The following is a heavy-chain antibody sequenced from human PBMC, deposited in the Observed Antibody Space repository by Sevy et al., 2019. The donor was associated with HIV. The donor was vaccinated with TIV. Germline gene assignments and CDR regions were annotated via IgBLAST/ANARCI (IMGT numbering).Heavy chain of an antibody. D-gene: IGHD3-10*01. V-gene: IGHV3-30-3*01. CDR3: VRETTMLPRAAVDF. CDR1: GFTFSSYP. Sequence: GGSLRLSCAASGFTFSSYPMHWVRQAPGKGLEWVSFISFDGTDKYYADSVKGRFTITRDNSKNTLFLQMNSLRAEDTAFYYCVRETTMLPRAAVDFWGQGTMVTVSS. J-gene: IGHJ3*01. CDR2: ISFDGTDK.